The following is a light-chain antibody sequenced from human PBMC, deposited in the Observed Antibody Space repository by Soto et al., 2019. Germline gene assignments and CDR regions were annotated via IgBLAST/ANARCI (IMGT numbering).Light chain of an antibody. V-gene: IGKV1-39*01. CDR1: QSISTY. J-gene: IGKJ4*01. CDR3: QQSYTAPLT. Sequence: DIQMTQSPSSLSASVGDRVTISCRASQSISTYLNWYQQKPGKAPDLLIYAASSLQSGVPPSFSGSGSGTDFTLTIMSLQPEDFATYSCQQSYTAPLTFGGGTKVEIK. CDR2: AAS.